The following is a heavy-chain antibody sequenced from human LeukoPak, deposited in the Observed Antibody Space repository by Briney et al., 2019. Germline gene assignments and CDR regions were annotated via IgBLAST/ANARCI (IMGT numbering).Heavy chain of an antibody. CDR2: IIPIFGTA. Sequence: SVKVSCKASGGTFSSYAISWVRQAPGQGLEWMGRIIPIFGTANYAQKFQGRVTITTDESTSTAYMEVSYLRSENKYVNNGASYAVWSYFDYWGQGTLVTVSS. J-gene: IGHJ4*02. CDR1: GGTFSSYA. V-gene: IGHV1-69*05. CDR3: ASYAVWSYFDY. D-gene: IGHD2-21*01.